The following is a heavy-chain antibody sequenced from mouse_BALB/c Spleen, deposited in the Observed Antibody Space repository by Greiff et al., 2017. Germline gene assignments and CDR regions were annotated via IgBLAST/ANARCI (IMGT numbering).Heavy chain of an antibody. V-gene: IGHV3-8*02. CDR1: GDSITSGY. J-gene: IGHJ4*01. Sequence: EVQLQESGPSLVKPSQTLSLTCSVTGDSITSGYWNWIRKFPGNKLEYMGYISYSGSTYYNPSLKSRISITRDTSKNQYYLQLNSVTTEDTATYYCARYYYGYERNYAMDYWGQGTSVTVAS. CDR2: ISYSGST. D-gene: IGHD1-2*01. CDR3: ARYYYGYERNYAMDY.